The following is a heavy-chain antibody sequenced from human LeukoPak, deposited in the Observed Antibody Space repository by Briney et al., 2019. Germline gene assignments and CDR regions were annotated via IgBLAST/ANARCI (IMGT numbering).Heavy chain of an antibody. J-gene: IGHJ4*02. CDR2: INPSGGST. CDR3: ARDPRPSYDSSDYYYPGDY. D-gene: IGHD3-22*01. CDR1: GYTFTSYY. V-gene: IGHV1-46*01. Sequence: GASVKVSCKASGYTFTSYYMHWVRQAPGQGLEWMAIINPSGGSTRYAQKFQGRVTMTRDPSTSTVYMELSSLRSEDTAVYYCARDPRPSYDSSDYYYPGDYWGQGTLVTVSS.